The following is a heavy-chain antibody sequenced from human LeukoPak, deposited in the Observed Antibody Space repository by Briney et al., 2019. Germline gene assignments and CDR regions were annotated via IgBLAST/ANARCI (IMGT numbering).Heavy chain of an antibody. J-gene: IGHJ4*02. D-gene: IGHD2/OR15-2a*01. CDR3: ATGDPTRAFLGY. Sequence: GGSLRLSCAASGFNFSTYSMNWVRQAPGKGLEWVSYISRSIDTIYYADSVEGRFTISRDNSKKSLYLQMTSLGAEDTAVYYCATGDPTRAFLGYWGQGTLVAVSS. CDR1: GFNFSTYS. CDR2: ISRSIDTI. V-gene: IGHV3-48*04.